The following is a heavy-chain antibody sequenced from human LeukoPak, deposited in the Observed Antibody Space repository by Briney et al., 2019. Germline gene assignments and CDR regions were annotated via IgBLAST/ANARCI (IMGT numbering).Heavy chain of an antibody. Sequence: PGGSLRLSCAASGFTFDDYAMHWVRQAPGKGLEWVSLISWDGGSTYYADSVKGRFTISRDNSKNSLYLQMNSLRAEDTALYYCAKDPPGAQWLAQHDYWGQGTLVTVSS. CDR3: AKDPPGAQWLAQHDY. D-gene: IGHD6-19*01. J-gene: IGHJ4*02. CDR2: ISWDGGST. CDR1: GFTFDDYA. V-gene: IGHV3-43D*03.